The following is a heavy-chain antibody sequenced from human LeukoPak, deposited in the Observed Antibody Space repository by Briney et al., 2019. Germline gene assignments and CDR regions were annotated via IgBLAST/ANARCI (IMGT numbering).Heavy chain of an antibody. Sequence: PSETLSLTCTVSGGSISSYHWSWIRQPAGKGLEWIGHININEGPKYNPSLRSRVTMSADTSRNQYSLKLSSVTAEDTAVYYCAKNPFSIVVVGFDPWGQGTLVTVSS. V-gene: IGHV4-4*07. CDR3: AKNPFSIVVVGFDP. CDR2: ININEGP. J-gene: IGHJ5*02. D-gene: IGHD3-22*01. CDR1: GGSISSYH.